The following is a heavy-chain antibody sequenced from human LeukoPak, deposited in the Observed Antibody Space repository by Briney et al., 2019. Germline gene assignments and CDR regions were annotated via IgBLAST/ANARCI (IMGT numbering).Heavy chain of an antibody. CDR1: GYSLTNHY. V-gene: IGHV4-34*12. CDR2: VLHTGGT. J-gene: IGHJ5*02. D-gene: IGHD2-2*01. Sequence: SSETLSLTCAVYGYSLTNHYWIWIRQPPGKGLEWVGEVLHTGGTNYNPSPKSRVTISVDTSKNQFFLKLTSVTAADTAVYYCARGPAAIHPWGPGTLVTVSS. CDR3: ARGPAAIHP.